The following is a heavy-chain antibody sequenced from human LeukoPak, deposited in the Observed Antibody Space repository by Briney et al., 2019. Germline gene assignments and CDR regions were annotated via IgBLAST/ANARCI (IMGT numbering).Heavy chain of an antibody. V-gene: IGHV3-21*01. J-gene: IGHJ4*02. D-gene: IGHD3-9*01. CDR2: ISSSSSYI. Sequence: KPGGSLRLSCAASGFTFSSYSMNWVRQAPGKGLEWVSSISSSSSYIYYADSVKGRFTISRDNAKNSLYLQMNSLRVEDTAVYYCARAGRYYDILTGYQFFDYWGQGTLVTVSS. CDR3: ARAGRYYDILTGYQFFDY. CDR1: GFTFSSYS.